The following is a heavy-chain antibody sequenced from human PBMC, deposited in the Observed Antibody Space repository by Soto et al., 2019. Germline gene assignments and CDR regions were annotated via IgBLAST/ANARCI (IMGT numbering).Heavy chain of an antibody. Sequence: GGSLRLSCAVSGLTFSNFPMNWVRQAPGKGLEWVSYISSSGDTIYYADSVRGRFTISRDNAKNSLFLQMNSLRDEDTAVYYCARGSLIHFDYWGQGTLVTVSS. D-gene: IGHD3-9*01. J-gene: IGHJ4*02. CDR2: ISSSGDTI. V-gene: IGHV3-48*02. CDR3: ARGSLIHFDY. CDR1: GLTFSNFP.